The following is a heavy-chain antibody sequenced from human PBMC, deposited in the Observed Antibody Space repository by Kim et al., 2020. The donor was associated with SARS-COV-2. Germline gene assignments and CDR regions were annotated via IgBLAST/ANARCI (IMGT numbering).Heavy chain of an antibody. CDR2: INPKSGDT. Sequence: SVKVSCKASGYTFTGYYIHWVRQAPGQGLEWMGWINPKSGDTNYAQNFQGRVTMTRDTSIKTAYMEVTRLTSDDTAVYYCARDANYYDSRDYFDSWGQG. CDR3: ARDANYYDSRDYFDS. V-gene: IGHV1-2*02. CDR1: GYTFTGYY. J-gene: IGHJ4*02. D-gene: IGHD3-22*01.